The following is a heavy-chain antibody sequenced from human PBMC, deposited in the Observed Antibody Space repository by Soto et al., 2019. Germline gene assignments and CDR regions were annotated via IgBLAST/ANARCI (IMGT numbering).Heavy chain of an antibody. CDR2: TYSRSKWYS. CDR1: GDSVSSTSAA. D-gene: IGHD6-19*01. CDR3: ARGSYYSGWV. Sequence: QVQLQQSGPGLVQPSQTLSLTCAISGDSVSSTSAAWSWIRQSPSRGLEWLGRTYSRSKWYSDYAVSVKSRITINPDTSKNQFSLQLNSVTPEDTAVYYCARGSYYSGWVWGQGTLVTVSS. V-gene: IGHV6-1*01. J-gene: IGHJ4*02.